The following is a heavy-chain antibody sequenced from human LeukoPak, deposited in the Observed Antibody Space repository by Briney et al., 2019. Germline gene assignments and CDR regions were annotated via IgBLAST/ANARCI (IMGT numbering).Heavy chain of an antibody. CDR3: AREDSGYGLHLDY. J-gene: IGHJ4*02. V-gene: IGHV3-66*01. CDR1: GFAVIDNY. CDR2: IYSGGNT. Sequence: GGSLRLSCAASGFAVIDNYMNWVRQAPGKGLEWVAVIYSGGNTYYADSVAGRFTISRDTATNTVYLQMNSLRADDTAVYYCAREDSGYGLHLDYWGQGTLVTVSS. D-gene: IGHD5-12*01.